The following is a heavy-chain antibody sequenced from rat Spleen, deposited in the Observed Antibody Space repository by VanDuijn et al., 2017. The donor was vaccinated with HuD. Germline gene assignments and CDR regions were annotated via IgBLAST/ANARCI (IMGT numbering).Heavy chain of an antibody. D-gene: IGHD1-4*01. Sequence: EVQLVESDGGLVQPGRSLKLSCAASGFTFSDYYMAWVRQAPTKGLEWVASISYDGSSTYYRDSVKGRFTISRDNAKSTLYLQMDSLRSEDTATYYCTSLGITSTYWGQGTLVTVSS. CDR2: ISYDGSST. J-gene: IGHJ3*01. V-gene: IGHV5-20*01. CDR1: GFTFSDYY. CDR3: TSLGITSTY.